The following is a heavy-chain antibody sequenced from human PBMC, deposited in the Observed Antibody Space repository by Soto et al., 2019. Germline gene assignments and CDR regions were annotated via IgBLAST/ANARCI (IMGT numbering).Heavy chain of an antibody. CDR1: GYTFTRNG. CDR3: VKDSDSNSWPSRDV. CDR2: ISPKSGSI. V-gene: IGHV1-18*01. J-gene: IGHJ6*02. Sequence: QVHLVQSGAEVKKPGASVNVSCKTSGYTFTRNGISWVRQAPGQGLEWMGWISPKSGSIKYAQKFQGRVIMTTDTSTSTAYMEMRSLRSDATAVYYGVKDSDSNSWPSRDVWGPGTTVTVS. D-gene: IGHD3-22*01.